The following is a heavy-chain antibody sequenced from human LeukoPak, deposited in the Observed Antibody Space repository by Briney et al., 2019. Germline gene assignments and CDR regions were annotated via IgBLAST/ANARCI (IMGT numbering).Heavy chain of an antibody. D-gene: IGHD3-10*01. V-gene: IGHV4-4*07. CDR2: IYYSGST. CDR3: AREGGSGSYYYNWFDP. Sequence: SETLSLTCTVSGGSISSYYWSWIRQPAGKGLEWIGSIYYSGSTYYNPSLKSRVTISVDTSKNQFSLKLSSVTAADTAVYYCAREGGSGSYYYNWFDPWGQGTLVTVSS. CDR1: GGSISSYY. J-gene: IGHJ5*02.